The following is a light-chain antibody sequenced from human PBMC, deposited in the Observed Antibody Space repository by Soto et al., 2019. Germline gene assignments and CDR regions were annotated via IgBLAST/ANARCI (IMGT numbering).Light chain of an antibody. V-gene: IGLV1-40*01. CDR1: SSNIGAGYD. J-gene: IGLJ1*01. CDR3: QSYDSSLSGCYV. Sequence: QSVLTQPPPVSGAPGQRVTISCTGSSSNIGAGYDVHWYQQLPGTAPKLLIYGNSNRPSGVPDRFPGSKSGTSASLAITGLQAEDEADYYCQSYDSSLSGCYVFGTGTKVNVL. CDR2: GNS.